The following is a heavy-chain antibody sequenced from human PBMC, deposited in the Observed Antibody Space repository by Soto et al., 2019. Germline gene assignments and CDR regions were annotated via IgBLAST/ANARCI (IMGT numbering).Heavy chain of an antibody. CDR2: INWNSGII. CDR3: AKDIGAVAGNAFDI. V-gene: IGHV3-9*01. J-gene: IGHJ3*02. CDR1: GFTFDDYA. D-gene: IGHD6-19*01. Sequence: EVQLVESGGGLVQPGRSLRLSCAASGFTFDDYAMHWVRQAPGKGLEWVSSINWNSGIIGYADSVKGRFTISRDNAKNSLYLQMNTLRTEDTAFYYCAKDIGAVAGNAFDIWGQGTMVTVSS.